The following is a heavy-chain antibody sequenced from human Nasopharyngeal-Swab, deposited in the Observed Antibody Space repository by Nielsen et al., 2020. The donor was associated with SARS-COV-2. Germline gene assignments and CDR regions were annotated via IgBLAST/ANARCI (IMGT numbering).Heavy chain of an antibody. CDR3: AKALMGWELGTAFDI. J-gene: IGHJ3*02. Sequence: SLKISCAASGFTFDDYAMHWVRQAPGKGLEWVSGISWNSGSIGYADSVKGRFTISRDNAKNSLYLQMNRLRAEDTALYYCAKALMGWELGTAFDIWGQGTMVTVSS. D-gene: IGHD1-26*01. CDR1: GFTFDDYA. CDR2: ISWNSGSI. V-gene: IGHV3-9*01.